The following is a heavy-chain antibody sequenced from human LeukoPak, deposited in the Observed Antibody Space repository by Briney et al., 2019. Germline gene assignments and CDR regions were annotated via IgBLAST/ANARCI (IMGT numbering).Heavy chain of an antibody. CDR2: ISYDGSNK. CDR3: ARAPGSSDDY. Sequence: PGGSLRLSCAASGFTFGSYAMHWVRQAPGKGLEWVAVISYDGSNKYYADSVKGRFTISRDNSKDTLYLQMNSLRAEDTAVYYCARAPGSSDDYWGQGTLVTVSS. CDR1: GFTFGSYA. J-gene: IGHJ4*02. D-gene: IGHD6-13*01. V-gene: IGHV3-30-3*01.